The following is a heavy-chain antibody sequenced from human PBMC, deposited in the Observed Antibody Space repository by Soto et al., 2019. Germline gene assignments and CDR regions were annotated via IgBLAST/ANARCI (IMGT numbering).Heavy chain of an antibody. J-gene: IGHJ4*02. CDR1: GFTFSSYA. V-gene: IGHV3-64*01. CDR2: ISSNGGST. Sequence: GSLRLSCAASGFTFSSYAMHWVRQAPGKGLEYVSAISSNGGSTYYANSVKGRFTISRDNSKNTLYLQMGSLRAEDMAVYYCARGPGYYFDYGGQGTLVTVSS. CDR3: ARGPGYYFDY.